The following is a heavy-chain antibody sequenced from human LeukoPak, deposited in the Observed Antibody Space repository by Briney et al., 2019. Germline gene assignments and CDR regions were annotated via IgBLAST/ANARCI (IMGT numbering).Heavy chain of an antibody. V-gene: IGHV3-30*04. J-gene: IGHJ5*02. CDR3: ARADRAATDWFDP. CDR1: GFTFSSHA. CDR2: ISNDGNNK. Sequence: GGSLRLSCAASGFTFSSHAVHWVRQAPGKGLEWVAVISNDGNNKYYGDSVKGRFTISRDNSKNTLYLLMNSLRADDTAVYYCARADRAATDWFDPWGQGTLVTVSS. D-gene: IGHD2-15*01.